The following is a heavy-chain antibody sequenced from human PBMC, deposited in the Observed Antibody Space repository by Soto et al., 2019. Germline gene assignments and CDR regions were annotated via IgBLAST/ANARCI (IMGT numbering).Heavy chain of an antibody. Sequence: GGSLRLSCAASGFTFSSYGMHWVRQAPGKGLEWVAVIWYDGSNKYYADSVKGRFTISRDNSKNTLYLQMNSLRAEDTAVYYCARVSSWGLDYYYYMDVWGKGTTVTVSS. CDR1: GFTFSSYG. V-gene: IGHV3-33*01. J-gene: IGHJ6*03. CDR3: ARVSSWGLDYYYYMDV. D-gene: IGHD6-13*01. CDR2: IWYDGSNK.